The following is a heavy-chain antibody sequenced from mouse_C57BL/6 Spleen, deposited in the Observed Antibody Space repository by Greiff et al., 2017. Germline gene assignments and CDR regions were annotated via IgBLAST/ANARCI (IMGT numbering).Heavy chain of an antibody. V-gene: IGHV1-55*01. CDR3: SRYDYEGYYAMDY. CDR2: IYPGSGST. Sequence: QVQLQQPGAELVKPGASVKMSCKASGYTFTSYWITWVKQRPGQGLEWIGDIYPGSGSTNYNEKFKSKATLTVDTSTSTAYMQLSSLTSEDSAVYHCSRYDYEGYYAMDYWGQGPSVTVSS. CDR1: GYTFTSYW. D-gene: IGHD2-4*01. J-gene: IGHJ4*01.